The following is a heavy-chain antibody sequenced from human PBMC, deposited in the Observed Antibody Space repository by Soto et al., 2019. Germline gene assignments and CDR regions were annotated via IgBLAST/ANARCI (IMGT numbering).Heavy chain of an antibody. V-gene: IGHV3-74*01. CDR2: MNSDGSLI. CDR3: ATAEVDY. CDR1: GFPFDDYS. J-gene: IGHJ4*02. Sequence: GGSLRLSCSASGFPFDDYSMHWVRPAPGKGLEWVSRMNSDGSLINYADSVKGRFTVSRDNAKNTLYLQMNSLRVEDTAVYYCATAEVDYWGPGTLVTVSS.